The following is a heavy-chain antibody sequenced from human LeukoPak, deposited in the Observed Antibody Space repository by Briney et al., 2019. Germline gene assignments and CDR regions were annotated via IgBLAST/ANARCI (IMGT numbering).Heavy chain of an antibody. CDR1: GFSVSSNY. D-gene: IGHD5-12*01. V-gene: IGHV3-66*01. CDR2: ISGSGGST. J-gene: IGHJ4*02. CDR3: ARGPSGYHNT. Sequence: RPGGSLRLSCAASGFSVSSNYLTWVRQAPGKGLEWVSAISGSGGSTYYADSVKGRFTISRDNSKNTLYLQMNSLRAEDTAVYYCARGPSGYHNTGGQGTLVTVSS.